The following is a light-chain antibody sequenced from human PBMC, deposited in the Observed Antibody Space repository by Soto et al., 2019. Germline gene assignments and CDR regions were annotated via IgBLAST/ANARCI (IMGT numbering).Light chain of an antibody. Sequence: EVVLTQSPGTLSLSPGEGATLSCRASQSVSSSNLAWYQQKPGQAPRLLIYDASIRASGIPDRFSGSGSGTDFTLTISRLEPEDFAVDYCQQYGTSPVTFGQGTKLEMK. CDR2: DAS. V-gene: IGKV3-20*01. CDR1: QSVSSSN. CDR3: QQYGTSPVT. J-gene: IGKJ2*01.